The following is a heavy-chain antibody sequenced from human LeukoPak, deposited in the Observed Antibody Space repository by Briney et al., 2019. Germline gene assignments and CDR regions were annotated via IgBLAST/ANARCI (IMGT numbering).Heavy chain of an antibody. D-gene: IGHD3-16*01. CDR3: AGGSYYFDY. CDR2: IWYGGSNK. J-gene: IGHJ4*02. CDR1: GFTFSSYG. Sequence: GGSLRLSCEASGFTFSSYGMHWVRQAPGKGLEWVAVIWYGGSNKYYADSVKGRFTISRDNSKNTLYLQMNSLRAEDTAVYYCAGGSYYFDYWGQGTLVTVSS. V-gene: IGHV3-33*08.